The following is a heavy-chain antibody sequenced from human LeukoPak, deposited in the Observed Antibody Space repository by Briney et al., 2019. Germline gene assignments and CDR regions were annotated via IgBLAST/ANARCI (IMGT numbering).Heavy chain of an antibody. D-gene: IGHD6-19*01. J-gene: IGHJ4*02. Sequence: GGSLRLSCAASGFTFSTYSMNWVRQAPGKGLEWVASIKPDGSEKYYLDSVKGRFTISRDNSRDSLYLQMTSLRDDDTSVYYCARDASALYWGRGTPVTVSS. CDR1: GFTFSTYS. CDR2: IKPDGSEK. CDR3: ARDASALY. V-gene: IGHV3-7*01.